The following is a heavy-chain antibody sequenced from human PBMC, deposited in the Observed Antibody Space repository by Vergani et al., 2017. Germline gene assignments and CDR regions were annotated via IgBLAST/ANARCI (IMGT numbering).Heavy chain of an antibody. CDR1: GFTVSSNY. V-gene: IGHV3-53*01. J-gene: IGHJ6*02. D-gene: IGHD6-6*01. CDR2: SGSGGST. Sequence: EVQLVESGGGLSQPGGSLRLSCAASGFTVSSNYMSWVRQAPGKGLEWVSAISGSGGSTYYADSGKGRFTISRDNSKNTLYLQMNSLRAEDSAVYYCARDSSSSVYYYYGMDVWGQGTTVTVSS. CDR3: ARDSSSSVYYYYGMDV.